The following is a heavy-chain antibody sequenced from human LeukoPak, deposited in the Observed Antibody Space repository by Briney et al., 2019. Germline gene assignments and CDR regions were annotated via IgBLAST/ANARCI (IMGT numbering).Heavy chain of an antibody. D-gene: IGHD3-10*01. V-gene: IGHV3-15*01. CDR3: ARDLWVGESSW. Sequence: GGSLRLSCAASGFTFSNAWMSWVRQAPGKGLEWVGRIKSKTDGGTTDYAAPVKGRFTISRDDSKNTLYLQMNSLRAEDTAVYYCARDLWVGESSWWGQGTLVTVSS. CDR1: GFTFSNAW. J-gene: IGHJ4*02. CDR2: IKSKTDGGTT.